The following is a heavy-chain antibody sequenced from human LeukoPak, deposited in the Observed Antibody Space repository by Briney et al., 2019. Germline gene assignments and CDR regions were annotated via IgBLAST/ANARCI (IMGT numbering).Heavy chain of an antibody. CDR3: ARVPDIYCPSTSCVDY. V-gene: IGHV1-2*06. J-gene: IGHJ4*02. CDR2: LNPNSGGT. CDR1: GYAFTGFY. D-gene: IGHD2-2*01. Sequence: ASVKVSCKASGYAFTGFYIHWVRQAPGQGLEWMGRLNPNSGGTIHAQKFQGRVTITRDTSISTAYMELSRLRSDDTAVYYRARVPDIYCPSTSCVDYWGQGTLVTVSS.